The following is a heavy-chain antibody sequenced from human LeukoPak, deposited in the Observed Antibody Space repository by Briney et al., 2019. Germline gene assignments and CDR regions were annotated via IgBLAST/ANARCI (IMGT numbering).Heavy chain of an antibody. CDR3: ARVGDLNYFDY. Sequence: PGGSLRLPCVASGFTFSNYAMHWVRLAPGKGLEYVSAISNHWSNTYYANSVKGRFTISRDNSKNTLYLQMGSLRAEDMAVYFCARVGDLNYFDYWGQGTLVTVSS. D-gene: IGHD3-16*01. CDR1: GFTFSNYA. J-gene: IGHJ4*02. CDR2: ISNHWSNT. V-gene: IGHV3-64*01.